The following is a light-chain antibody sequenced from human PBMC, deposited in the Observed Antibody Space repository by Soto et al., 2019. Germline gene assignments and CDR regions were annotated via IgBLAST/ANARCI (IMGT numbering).Light chain of an antibody. V-gene: IGKV3-11*01. CDR3: QQRSNWPPGYT. CDR2: DAS. Sequence: EIVLTQSPATLSLSPGERAILSCRASQSVRNYLAWYQQKPGQAPRLLIYDASSRAIGIPARFSGSGSGTDFTLTISSLEPEDFAVYYCQQRSNWPPGYTFGQGTKLEI. J-gene: IGKJ2*01. CDR1: QSVRNY.